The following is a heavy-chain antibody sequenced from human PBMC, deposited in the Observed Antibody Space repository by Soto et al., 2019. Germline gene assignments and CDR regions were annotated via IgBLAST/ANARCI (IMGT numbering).Heavy chain of an antibody. CDR2: INPNSGGT. CDR1: GYTFTGYY. Sequence: GASVKVSCKSSGYTFTGYYMRWGRQAPGQGLEWMGWINPNSGGTNYAQKFQGRVTMTRDTSISTAYMELSRLRSDDTAVYYCASFIAADWDAFDIWGQGTMVTVSS. CDR3: ASFIAADWDAFDI. J-gene: IGHJ3*02. D-gene: IGHD6-6*01. V-gene: IGHV1-2*02.